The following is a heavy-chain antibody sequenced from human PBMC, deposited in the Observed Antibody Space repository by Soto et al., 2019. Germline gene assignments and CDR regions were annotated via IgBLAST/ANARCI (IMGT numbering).Heavy chain of an antibody. D-gene: IGHD3-3*01. CDR3: AREVTAYYEFWSGSTQNWFDP. CDR1: GGSISSYY. Sequence: SETLSLTCTVSGGSISSYYWSWIRQPPGKGLEWIGYIYYSGSTNYNPSLKSRVTISVDTSKNQFSLKLSSVTAADTAVYYCAREVTAYYEFWSGSTQNWFDPWGQGTLVTVSS. CDR2: IYYSGST. V-gene: IGHV4-59*01. J-gene: IGHJ5*02.